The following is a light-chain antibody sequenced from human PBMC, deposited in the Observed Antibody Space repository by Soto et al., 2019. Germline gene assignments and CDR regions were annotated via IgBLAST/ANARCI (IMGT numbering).Light chain of an antibody. CDR2: KAS. Sequence: DIQMTQSPSTLSASVGDRVTITCRASQSINTWLAWYQQKPGKAPKLLIYKASSLESGVPSRFSGSGSGTKFTLTISSLQPDDFATYYCQQYDSYWTFGQGTKVEIK. CDR3: QQYDSYWT. V-gene: IGKV1-5*03. J-gene: IGKJ1*01. CDR1: QSINTW.